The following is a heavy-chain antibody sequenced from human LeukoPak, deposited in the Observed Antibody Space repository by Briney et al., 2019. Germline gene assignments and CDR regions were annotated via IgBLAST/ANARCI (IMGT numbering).Heavy chain of an antibody. CDR3: ARVSGGDCYSFDY. D-gene: IGHD2-21*02. Sequence: SETLSLTCAVYGGSLSGYYWSWIRQPPGKGLEWIGSIYYSGSTYYNPSLKSRVTISVDTSKNQFSLKLSSVTAADTAVYYCARVSGGDCYSFDYWGQGTLVTVSS. V-gene: IGHV4-34*01. CDR1: GGSLSGYY. J-gene: IGHJ4*02. CDR2: IYYSGST.